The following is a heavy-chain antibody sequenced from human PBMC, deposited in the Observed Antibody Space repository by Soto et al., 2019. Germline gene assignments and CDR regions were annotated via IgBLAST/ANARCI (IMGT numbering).Heavy chain of an antibody. CDR1: GFTFNTYC. V-gene: IGHV3-7*01. CDR3: ARDVRYSDY. CDR2: INQGGSDK. Sequence: GGSLRLSCAASGFTFNTYCMNWVRQAPGKGLEWVANINQGGSDKYYVGSVKGRFTISRDNAKNSLYLQMNSLRAEDTAVYYSARDVRYSDYWGQGTPVTVSS. D-gene: IGHD3-9*01. J-gene: IGHJ4*02.